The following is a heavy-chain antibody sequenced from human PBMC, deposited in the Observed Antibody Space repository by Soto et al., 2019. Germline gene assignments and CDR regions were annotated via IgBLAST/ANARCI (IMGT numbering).Heavy chain of an antibody. D-gene: IGHD5-12*01. Sequence: TSVKLSCKDCGYAFSNYGIKWVRQAPGQGLEWMGWISAYNGNTNFAQKLQGRVSLTTDTSTTTAYMELRSLTSDDTAVYYCARDLVPGYTGYSDYWGQGTLVTVSS. CDR3: ARDLVPGYTGYSDY. CDR2: ISAYNGNT. CDR1: GYAFSNYG. J-gene: IGHJ4*02. V-gene: IGHV1-18*01.